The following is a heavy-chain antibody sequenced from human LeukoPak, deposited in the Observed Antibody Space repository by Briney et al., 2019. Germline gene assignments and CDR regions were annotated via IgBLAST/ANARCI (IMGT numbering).Heavy chain of an antibody. D-gene: IGHD3-10*01. CDR2: INWNGGST. Sequence: GGSLRLSCAASGFTFDDYGMSWVRQAPGKGLEWVSGINWNGGSTGYADSVKGRFTNSRDSFKNTLYLQMNSLRPEDTAVYYCAKEGDYYGSGSYRDGFDIWGQGTRATVSS. V-gene: IGHV3-20*04. J-gene: IGHJ3*02. CDR3: AKEGDYYGSGSYRDGFDI. CDR1: GFTFDDYG.